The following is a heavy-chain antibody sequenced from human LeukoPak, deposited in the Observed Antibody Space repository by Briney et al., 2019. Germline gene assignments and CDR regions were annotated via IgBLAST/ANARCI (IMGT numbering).Heavy chain of an antibody. CDR3: ARDLGH. CDR1: GFTFSNYD. CDR2: ISSSSTI. Sequence: GGSLRLSCAASGFTFSNYDMNWVRQAPGRGLEWISYISSSSTIYYADSVKGRFTISRDNAKNSLYLQMNSLRDEDTAMYYCARDLGHWGQGTRVSVLS. J-gene: IGHJ1*01. V-gene: IGHV3-48*02.